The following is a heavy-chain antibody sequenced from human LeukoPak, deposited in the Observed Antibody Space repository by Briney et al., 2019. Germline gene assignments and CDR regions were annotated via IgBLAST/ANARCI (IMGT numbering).Heavy chain of an antibody. D-gene: IGHD6-19*01. CDR3: ARVSGQFYFYYYMDV. V-gene: IGHV4-59*08. CDR2: IYYSGST. CDR1: GGSISRYY. Sequence: PSETLSLTCTVSGGSISRYYWSWIRQPPGKGLEWIGYIYYSGSTNYNPSLKSRVTISVDTSKNQFSLRLSSVPAADTAVYYCARVSGQFYFYYYMDVWGKGTTVTISS. J-gene: IGHJ6*03.